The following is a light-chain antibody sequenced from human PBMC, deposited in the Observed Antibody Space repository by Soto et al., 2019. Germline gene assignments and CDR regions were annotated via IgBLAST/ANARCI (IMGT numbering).Light chain of an antibody. CDR3: QQYGSSPPT. V-gene: IGKV3-20*01. Sequence: EIVLTQSPGTLSLSLGERVTLSCRASQSVSSSYLAWYQQKPGQAPRLLIYGASSRATGIPDRFSGSGSETDFTLNISRLEPEDFAVYYCQQYGSSPPTFGQGTKVEIK. CDR2: GAS. J-gene: IGKJ1*01. CDR1: QSVSSSY.